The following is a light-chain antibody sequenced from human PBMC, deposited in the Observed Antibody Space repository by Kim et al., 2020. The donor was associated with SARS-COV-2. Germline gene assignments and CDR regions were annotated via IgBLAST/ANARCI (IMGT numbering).Light chain of an antibody. J-gene: IGLJ2*01. V-gene: IGLV3-1*01. CDR2: QDS. Sequence: SVSPGQTASITCSGDKLGDKYACWYQQKPGQSPVLVIYQDSERPSGIPERFSGSNSVTTATLTISGTQAMDEADYYCQAWDSSNVVFGGGTQLTVL. CDR3: QAWDSSNVV. CDR1: KLGDKY.